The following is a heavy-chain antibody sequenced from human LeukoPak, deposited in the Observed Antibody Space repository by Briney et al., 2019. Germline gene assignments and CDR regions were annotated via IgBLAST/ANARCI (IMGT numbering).Heavy chain of an antibody. D-gene: IGHD1-26*01. CDR2: ISGGST. CDR1: GFTVSSNE. V-gene: IGHV3-38-3*01. Sequence: PGGSLRLSCAASGFTVSSNEMSWVRQAPGKGLEWVSSISGGSTYYADSVKGRFTISRDNSRDTLYLQMNSLRAEDTAIYICAKDGGTYPYFLDVWGKGTTVIVSS. J-gene: IGHJ6*03. CDR3: AKDGGTYPYFLDV.